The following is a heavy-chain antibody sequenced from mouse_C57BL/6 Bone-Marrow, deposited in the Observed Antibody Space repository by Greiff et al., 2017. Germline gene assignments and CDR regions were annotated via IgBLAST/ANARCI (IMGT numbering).Heavy chain of an antibody. CDR2: IYPGSGNT. CDR1: GYTFTDYY. V-gene: IGHV1-76*01. CDR3: ARCYDGYYWFAY. Sequence: QVQLQQSGAELVRPGASVKLSCKASGYTFTDYYINWVKQRPGQGLEWIARIYPGSGNTYYNEKFKGKATLTAEKSSSTAYMQLSSLTSEDSAVYFCARCYDGYYWFAYWGQETLVTVSA. D-gene: IGHD2-3*01. J-gene: IGHJ3*01.